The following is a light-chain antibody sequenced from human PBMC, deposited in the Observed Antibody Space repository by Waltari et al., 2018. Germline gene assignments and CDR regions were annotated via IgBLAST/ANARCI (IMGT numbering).Light chain of an antibody. Sequence: IVMTHSPGSLVVSLGDRDPITCKSGQDILYNSNNKNYLAWYQHKPGQSPKLLFYWASTRASGVPDRFSGSGSGTDFTLTISRVQAEDVAIYYCQQYYKTPSFGGGTKVE. CDR3: QQYYKTPS. J-gene: IGKJ4*01. V-gene: IGKV4-1*01. CDR1: QDILYNSNNKNY. CDR2: WAS.